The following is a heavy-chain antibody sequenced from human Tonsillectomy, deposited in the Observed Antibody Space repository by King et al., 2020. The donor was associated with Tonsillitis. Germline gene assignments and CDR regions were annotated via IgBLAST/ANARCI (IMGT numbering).Heavy chain of an antibody. CDR3: AHRGSGVVLSY. CDR1: GFSLSTSGVG. Sequence: TLKESGPTLVKPTQTLTLTCTFSGFSLSTSGVGVGCIRQPPGKALEWLALIYWDDDKSYSPSLKSRLTITKDTSKNQVVLTMTNMDPVDTATYYCAHRGSGVVLSYWGQGTLVTVSS. J-gene: IGHJ4*02. CDR2: IYWDDDK. D-gene: IGHD2/OR15-2a*01. V-gene: IGHV2-5*02.